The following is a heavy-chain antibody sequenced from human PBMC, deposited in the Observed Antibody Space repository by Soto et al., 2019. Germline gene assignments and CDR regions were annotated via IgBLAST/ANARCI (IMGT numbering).Heavy chain of an antibody. CDR3: AKDSSGWPYYFDY. V-gene: IGHV3-9*01. D-gene: IGHD6-19*01. J-gene: IGHJ4*02. Sequence: EVQLVESGGGLVQPGRSLRLSCAASGFTFDDYAMHWVRQAPGKGLEWVSGISWNSGSIGYADSVKGRFTISRDNAKNSLYRQMNSLRAEDTALYYCAKDSSGWPYYFDYWGQGTLVTVSS. CDR1: GFTFDDYA. CDR2: ISWNSGSI.